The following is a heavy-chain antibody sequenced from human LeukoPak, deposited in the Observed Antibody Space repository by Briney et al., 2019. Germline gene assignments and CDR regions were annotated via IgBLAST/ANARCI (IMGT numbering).Heavy chain of an antibody. CDR1: GGSISIYF. J-gene: IGHJ3*01. D-gene: IGHD5-18*01. V-gene: IGHV4-59*01. CDR2: IYYSGST. CDR3: ARHSPFDAFDF. Sequence: PSETLSLTCTVSGGSISIYFWSWIRQPPGKGLEWIGYIYYSGSTNYNPSLKSRVTISVDTSKNQFSLKLSSVTAADTALYYCARHSPFDAFDFWGQGTMVTVSS.